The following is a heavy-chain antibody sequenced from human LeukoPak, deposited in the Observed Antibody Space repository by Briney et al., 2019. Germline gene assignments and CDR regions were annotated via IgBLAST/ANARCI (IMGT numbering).Heavy chain of an antibody. CDR3: AREDHGGFYYYFDS. J-gene: IGHJ4*02. CDR1: GGSISSGGYY. V-gene: IGHV4-31*03. Sequence: SQTLSLTCIVSGGSISSGGYYWSWIRQHLGKGLDWIGYIYDSGSAYYSPSLKSRVTLPVDTSKNQFSLKLSSGTAADTAVYYCAREDHGGFYYYFDSWGQGILVTVSS. D-gene: IGHD4-23*01. CDR2: IYDSGSA.